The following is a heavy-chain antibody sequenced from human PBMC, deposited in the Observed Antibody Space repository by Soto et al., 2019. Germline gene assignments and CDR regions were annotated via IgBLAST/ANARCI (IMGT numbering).Heavy chain of an antibody. CDR1: GFTFSSYS. J-gene: IGHJ6*02. CDR2: ISSSSSTI. CDR3: ARDPVRGVRGLGTNIYYYGMDV. Sequence: GGSLRLSCAASGFTFSSYSMNWVRQAPGKGLEWVSYISSSSSTIYYADSVKGRFTISRDNAKNSLYLQMNSLRDEGTAVYYCARDPVRGVRGLGTNIYYYGMDVWGQGTTVTVSS. D-gene: IGHD3-10*01. V-gene: IGHV3-48*02.